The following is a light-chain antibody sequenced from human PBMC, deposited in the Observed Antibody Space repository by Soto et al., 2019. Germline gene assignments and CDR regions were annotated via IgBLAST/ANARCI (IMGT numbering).Light chain of an antibody. CDR2: EVS. CDR3: CSYGSYTYV. J-gene: IGLJ1*01. V-gene: IGLV2-14*01. Sequence: QSALTQPASVSGSPGQSITISCTGTSSDVGGYNYVSWYQQHPGKAPKLMIYEVSNRPSGVPDRFSGSRSDNTASLTISGLQAEDEADYYCCSYGSYTYVFGQGTKVTVL. CDR1: SSDVGGYNY.